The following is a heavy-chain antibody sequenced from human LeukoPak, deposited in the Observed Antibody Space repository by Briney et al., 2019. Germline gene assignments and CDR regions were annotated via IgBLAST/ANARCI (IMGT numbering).Heavy chain of an antibody. D-gene: IGHD3-10*01. J-gene: IGHJ4*02. CDR1: GFSFNSYG. Sequence: GSLRLSCAGPGFSFNSYGIHWVRQAPGKGLEWVAVISYNGKNKFYADAVKGRFTISRDNSKSTVYLQMNSLRPEDTAEYFCAKDRGSDHYFDYWGQGTLVTVSS. CDR2: ISYNGKNK. CDR3: AKDRGSDHYFDY. V-gene: IGHV3-30*18.